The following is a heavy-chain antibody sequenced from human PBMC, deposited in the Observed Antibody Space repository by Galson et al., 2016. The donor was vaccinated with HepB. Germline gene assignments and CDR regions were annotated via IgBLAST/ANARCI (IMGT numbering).Heavy chain of an antibody. CDR1: ASPFTNYG. D-gene: IGHD5-18*01. CDR2: ISARKESA. V-gene: IGHV1-18*01. J-gene: IGHJ3*01. Sequence: SVKVSCKASASPFTNYGVSWVRQAPGQGLEWMGWISARKESANYAEKFQDRVNMTRGTATRTAYLELRSLRPDDTAVYYCAQSGAFFHAMDVWGQGTMVTVSS. CDR3: AQSGAFFHAMDV.